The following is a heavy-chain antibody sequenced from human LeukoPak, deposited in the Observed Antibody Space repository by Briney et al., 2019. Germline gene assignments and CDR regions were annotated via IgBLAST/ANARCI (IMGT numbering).Heavy chain of an antibody. CDR3: ARKVVADTAFDF. CDR2: IYYSWTT. J-gene: IGHJ4*02. CDR1: GGSINGGDYC. Sequence: SETLSLTCTVSGGSINGGDYCWTWIRPPPGKGLEWSGYIYYSWTTYYHPSLKSRVTISIDTSKKQFLLDLSSVTAADTAVYYCARKVVADTAFDFWGEGTLVTVSS. V-gene: IGHV4-30-4*01. D-gene: IGHD2-15*01.